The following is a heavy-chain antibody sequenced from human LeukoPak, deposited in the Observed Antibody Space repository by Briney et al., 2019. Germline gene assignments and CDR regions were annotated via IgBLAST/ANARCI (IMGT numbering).Heavy chain of an antibody. CDR3: ARDSRPVYDYVWGSYRYGVYFDY. CDR1: GGSISSYY. D-gene: IGHD3-16*02. CDR2: IYTGGST. Sequence: SETLSLTCTVSGGSISSYYWGWIRQPAGRGLEWVGRIYTGGSTNYNPSLKSRVTISVDTSKNQVSLKLSSVTAADTAVYYCARDSRPVYDYVWGSYRYGVYFDYWGQGTLVTVSS. J-gene: IGHJ4*02. V-gene: IGHV4-4*07.